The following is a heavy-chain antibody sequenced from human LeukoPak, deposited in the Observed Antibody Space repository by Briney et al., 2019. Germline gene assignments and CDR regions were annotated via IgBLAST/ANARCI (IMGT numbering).Heavy chain of an antibody. CDR1: GGSISGYY. D-gene: IGHD3-3*01. CDR3: ASGPGVGYDFWSGTPSYYYYYMDV. J-gene: IGHJ6*03. V-gene: IGHV4-4*07. CDR2: IYTSGST. Sequence: PSETLSLTCTVSGGSISGYYWSWIRQPAGKGLEWIGRIYTSGSTNYNPSLKSRVTISVDKSKNQFSLKLSSVTAADTAVYYCASGPGVGYDFWSGTPSYYYYYMDVWGKGTTVTVSS.